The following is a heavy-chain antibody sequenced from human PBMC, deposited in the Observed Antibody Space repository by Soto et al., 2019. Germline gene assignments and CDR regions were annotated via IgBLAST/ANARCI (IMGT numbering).Heavy chain of an antibody. V-gene: IGHV4-34*01. D-gene: IGHD3-3*01. CDR3: ARGARFLEWLYPPMYY. Sequence: QVQLQQWGAGLLKPSETLSLTCAVYGGSFSGYYWSWIRQPPGKGLEWIGEINHSGSTNYNPTLKHRVTISVDSSMNQYSLKRSSVTAAGTAVYYGARGARFLEWLYPPMYYWGQGTLVTVSS. J-gene: IGHJ4*02. CDR1: GGSFSGYY. CDR2: INHSGST.